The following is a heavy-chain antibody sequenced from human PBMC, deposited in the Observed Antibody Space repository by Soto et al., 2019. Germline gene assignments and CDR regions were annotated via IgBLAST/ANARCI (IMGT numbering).Heavy chain of an antibody. Sequence: ASVKVSCKASGYTFTSYDINWVRQATGQGLEWMGWMNPNSGNTGYAQKFQGRVTMTRDTSTSTVYMELSSLRSEDTAVYYCARGGAKLETSSYCNGMDSWGQGTTVTVSS. CDR2: MNPNSGNT. CDR3: ARGGAKLETSSYCNGMDS. J-gene: IGHJ6*02. V-gene: IGHV1-8*01. CDR1: GYTFTSYD. D-gene: IGHD3-16*01.